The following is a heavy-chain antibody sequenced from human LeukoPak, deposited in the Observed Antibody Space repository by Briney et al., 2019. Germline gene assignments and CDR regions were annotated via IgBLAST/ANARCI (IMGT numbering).Heavy chain of an antibody. J-gene: IGHJ4*02. V-gene: IGHV4-61*01. CDR2: IYFRGSTGSNPSYSSGST. D-gene: IGHD2-8*01. Sequence: SETLSLTCTVSGGSVTSGRYYWSWIRQPPGKGLEWIGFIYFRGSTGSNPSYSSGSTNYNPSLKSRVTISIDTSRNQFSLRLNSVTAADTAVYYCARASGVSSYLLPIWGQGTLVTVSS. CDR1: GGSVTSGRYY. CDR3: ARASGVSSYLLPI.